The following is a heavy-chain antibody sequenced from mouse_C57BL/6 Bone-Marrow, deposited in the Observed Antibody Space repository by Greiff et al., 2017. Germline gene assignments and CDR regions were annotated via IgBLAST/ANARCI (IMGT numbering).Heavy chain of an antibody. J-gene: IGHJ3*01. CDR3: ARSRWLPYAY. D-gene: IGHD2-2*01. V-gene: IGHV1-81*01. CDR2: IYPRSGNT. Sequence: VQLQQSGAELARPGASVKLSCRASGSTFPSFVISGVKQRTGQGLGWIGEIYPRSGNTYYNKKFKGKATLTADKSSSTAYMELRSLTSEDSAVYFCARSRWLPYAYWGQGTLVTVSA. CDR1: GSTFPSFV.